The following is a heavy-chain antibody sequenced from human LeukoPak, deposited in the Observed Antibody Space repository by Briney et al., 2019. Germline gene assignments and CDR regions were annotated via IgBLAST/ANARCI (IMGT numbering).Heavy chain of an antibody. CDR1: GYTFTSYG. CDR3: ARDLDDILTGYQDAFDI. CDR2: ISAYNGNT. D-gene: IGHD3-9*01. J-gene: IGHJ3*02. Sequence: ASVKVSCKASGYTFTSYGISWVRQAPGQGVEWMGWISAYNGNTNYEQKLQGRVTMTTDTSTSTAYMELRSLRSDDTAVYYCARDLDDILTGYQDAFDIWGQGTMVTVSS. V-gene: IGHV1-18*04.